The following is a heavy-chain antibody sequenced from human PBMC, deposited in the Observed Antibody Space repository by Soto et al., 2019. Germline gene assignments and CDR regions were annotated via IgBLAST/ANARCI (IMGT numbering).Heavy chain of an antibody. CDR3: ARKVKGSGWDFDY. CDR1: GFTFSNYA. Sequence: GGSLRLSCAASGFTFSNYAMSWVRQAPGKGPEWVSAISAGGATTYYADSVKGRFTISRDNSKNTLYLQMNSLRDEDTAVYSCARKVKGSGWDFDYWGQGTLVTVSS. J-gene: IGHJ4*02. CDR2: ISAGGATT. V-gene: IGHV3-23*01. D-gene: IGHD6-19*01.